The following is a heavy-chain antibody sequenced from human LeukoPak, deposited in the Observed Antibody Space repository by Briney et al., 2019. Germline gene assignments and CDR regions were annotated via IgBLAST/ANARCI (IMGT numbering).Heavy chain of an antibody. Sequence: SETLSLTCTVSGGSISSYYWSWIRQPPGKGLEWIGYIYYSGSTNYNPSLKSRVTISVDTPKNQFSLKLSSVTAADTAVYYCARVINYYYYYMDVWGKGTTVTVSS. CDR3: ARVINYYYYYMDV. CDR2: IYYSGST. V-gene: IGHV4-59*01. CDR1: GGSISSYY. J-gene: IGHJ6*03.